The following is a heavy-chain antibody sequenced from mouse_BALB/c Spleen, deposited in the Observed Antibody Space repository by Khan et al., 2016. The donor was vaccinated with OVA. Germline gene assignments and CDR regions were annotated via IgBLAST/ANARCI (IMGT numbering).Heavy chain of an antibody. CDR2: INTYTGEP. Sequence: QIQLVQSGPELKKPGETVKISCKASGYTFTNNGMNWAKQAPGKGLKWMGWINTYTGEPTYAADFKGRFAFSLETSDSTAYLQINNLRSRDTSTYFGARVGYSGTMDYWGQGTSVTVAS. CDR3: ARVGYSGTMDY. D-gene: IGHD2-3*01. CDR1: GYTFTNNG. J-gene: IGHJ4*01. V-gene: IGHV9-3-1*01.